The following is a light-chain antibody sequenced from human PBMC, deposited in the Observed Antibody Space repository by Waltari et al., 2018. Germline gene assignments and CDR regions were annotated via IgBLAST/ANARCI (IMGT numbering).Light chain of an antibody. CDR2: DAS. J-gene: IGKJ1*01. V-gene: IGKV1-12*01. CDR3: QQVNSFPRT. CDR1: QGIASR. Sequence: DIQMTQSPSSVSASVGDRVTLTCWASQGIASRLAWYQQKPGKAPKLLIYDASSLHSGVPSRFSGSGSGTDFTLTIRSLQPEDFATYYFQQVNSFPRTFGQGTKVEVK.